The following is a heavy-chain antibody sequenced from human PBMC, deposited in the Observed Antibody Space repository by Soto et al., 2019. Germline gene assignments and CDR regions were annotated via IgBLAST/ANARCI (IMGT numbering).Heavy chain of an antibody. CDR2: ISAYNGNT. CDR3: ARDRPWTWFDP. Sequence: QVQLVQSGAEVKKPGASVKVSCKASGYTFTSYGISWVRQAPGQGLEWMGWISAYNGNTNYAQKLQGRVTMTTDTPTSTAYMELRSLRSDYTDVYYCARDRPWTWFDPWGQGTLVTVSS. D-gene: IGHD1-1*01. CDR1: GYTFTSYG. J-gene: IGHJ5*02. V-gene: IGHV1-18*01.